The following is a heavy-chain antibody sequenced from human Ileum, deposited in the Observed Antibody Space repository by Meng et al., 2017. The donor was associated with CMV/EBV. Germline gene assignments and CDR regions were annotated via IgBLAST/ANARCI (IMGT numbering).Heavy chain of an antibody. CDR1: SASISPYY. J-gene: IGHJ4*02. CDR3: ARGQTVRGFEY. Sequence: QADLREAGPGLVRPSRTLAPTCTVPSASISPYYWNWIRQPAGKGLEWIGRIYTGGPTDYNPSLKSRVTMSVDTSKNQFFLNLSSVTAADTAVYYCARGQTVRGFEYWGLGILVTVSS. V-gene: IGHV4-4*07. D-gene: IGHD3-10*01. CDR2: IYTGGPT.